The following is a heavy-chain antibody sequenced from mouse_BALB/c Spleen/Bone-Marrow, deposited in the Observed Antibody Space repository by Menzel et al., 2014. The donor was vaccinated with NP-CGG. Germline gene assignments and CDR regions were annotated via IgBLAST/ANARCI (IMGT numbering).Heavy chain of an antibody. D-gene: IGHD1-1*01. CDR1: GYTFSNYW. V-gene: IGHV1-9*01. J-gene: IGHJ2*01. Sequence: QVQLQQSGAELMKPGASVKISCKATGYTFSNYWIDWVKQRPGHGLEWIGEILPGSGTANYNEKFKGKATFTADTSSNTAYMQLSSLTSEDSALYYCARASVVPYYFDFWGQGTTLTVSP. CDR2: ILPGSGTA. CDR3: ARASVVPYYFDF.